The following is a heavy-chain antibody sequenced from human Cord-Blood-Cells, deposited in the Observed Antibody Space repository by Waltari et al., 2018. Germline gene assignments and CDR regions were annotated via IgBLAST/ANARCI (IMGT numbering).Heavy chain of an antibody. J-gene: IGHJ3*02. CDR1: GFTFSSYS. CDR3: ARDLREYSYGYTAFDI. Sequence: EVQLVESGGGLVKPGGSLRLSCAASGFTFSSYSMNWVRQAPGKGLEWVSSISSSSSYIYYADSVKGRFTISRDNAKNSLYLQMNSLRAEDTAVYYCARDLREYSYGYTAFDIWGQGTMVTVSS. D-gene: IGHD5-18*01. V-gene: IGHV3-21*01. CDR2: ISSSSSYI.